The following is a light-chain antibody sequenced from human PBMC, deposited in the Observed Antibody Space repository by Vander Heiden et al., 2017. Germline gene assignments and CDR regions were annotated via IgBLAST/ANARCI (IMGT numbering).Light chain of an antibody. CDR1: QSISSY. Sequence: QLTQPPSSLSASVGDRVTITCRASQSISSYLNWYQQKPGKAPKLLIHAASSLQSGVPSRFSGSGSGTDFTLTISSLQPEDFATYYCQQSYSTPHTFGGGTKVEIK. J-gene: IGKJ4*01. CDR3: QQSYSTPHT. CDR2: AAS. V-gene: IGKV1-39*01.